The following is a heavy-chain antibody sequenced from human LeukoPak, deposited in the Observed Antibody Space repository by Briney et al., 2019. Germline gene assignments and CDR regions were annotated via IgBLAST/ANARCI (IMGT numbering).Heavy chain of an antibody. CDR2: IKQDGSDK. V-gene: IGHV3-7*01. D-gene: IGHD1-26*01. CDR1: GFTFSNYW. Sequence: PGGSLRLSCAASGFTFSNYWMSWVRQAPGKGLEWVANIKQDGSDKYYVDSVKGRFTISRDNAKNSLYLQMNSLRSEDTAVYSCAKESLGSGSSYGSYFDCWGQGTLVTVSS. CDR3: AKESLGSGSSYGSYFDC. J-gene: IGHJ4*02.